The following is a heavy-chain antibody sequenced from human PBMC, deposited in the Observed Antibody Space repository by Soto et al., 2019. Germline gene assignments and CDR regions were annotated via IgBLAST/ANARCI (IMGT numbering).Heavy chain of an antibody. V-gene: IGHV4-39*01. CDR2: VYYSGGA. D-gene: IGHD3-22*01. CDR1: CGSIDDSHSF. CDR3: LRVVEAENRTTAFDY. J-gene: IGHJ4*02. Sequence: LSLTFYFSCGSIDDSHSFFGGIRHRPGKGLEFIGSVYYSGGAYYNPSLKSRVTVSVDTSKNQLSLRVNSVTAADTAVYYCLRVVEAENRTTAFDYWGQRTMVTVSS.